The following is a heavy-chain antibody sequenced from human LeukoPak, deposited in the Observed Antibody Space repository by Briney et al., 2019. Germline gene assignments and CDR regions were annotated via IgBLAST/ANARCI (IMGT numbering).Heavy chain of an antibody. D-gene: IGHD6-19*01. CDR2: MNPNSGNT. J-gene: IGHJ3*01. V-gene: IGHV1-8*01. CDR1: GYTFTSYD. CDR3: ARGSRYSSGFGV. Sequence: ASVKVSCKASGYTFTSYDINWVRQATGQGLEWMGWMNPNSGNTGYAQKFQGRVTMTRNTSISTAYMELSSLRSEDTAVYYCARGSRYSSGFGVWGQGTIVTVSS.